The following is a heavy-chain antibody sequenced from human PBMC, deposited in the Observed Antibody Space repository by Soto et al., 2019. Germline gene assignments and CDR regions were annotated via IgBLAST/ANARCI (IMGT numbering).Heavy chain of an antibody. D-gene: IGHD1-7*01. CDR1: GFTFSSYA. J-gene: IGHJ6*01. CDR2: ISYDGSNK. V-gene: IGHV3-30-3*01. Sequence: QVQLVESGGGVVQPGRSLRLSCAASGFTFSSYAMHWVRQAPGKGLEWVAVISYDGSNKYYADSVKCRFTISRDNSKNTRYLQMISLRAEETAVYSVARGRGSFVGWNYESIYYYYDCMDVVGQGTTVTFSS. CDR3: ARGRGSFVGWNYESIYYYYDCMDV.